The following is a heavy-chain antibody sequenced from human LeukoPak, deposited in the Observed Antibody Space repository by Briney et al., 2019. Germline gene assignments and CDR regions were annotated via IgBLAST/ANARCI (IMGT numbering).Heavy chain of an antibody. V-gene: IGHV4-61*02. Sequence: RSSETLSLTCTVSGGSISSGSYYWSWIRQPAGKGLEWIGRIYTSGSTNYNPSLKSRVTISVDTSKNQFSLKLSSVTAADTAVYYCARDSRRDGYNLYAFDIWGQGTMVTVSS. D-gene: IGHD5-24*01. CDR3: ARDSRRDGYNLYAFDI. J-gene: IGHJ3*02. CDR2: IYTSGST. CDR1: GGSISSGSYY.